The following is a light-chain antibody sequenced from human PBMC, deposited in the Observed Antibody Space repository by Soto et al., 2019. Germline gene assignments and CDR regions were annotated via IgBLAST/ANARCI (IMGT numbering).Light chain of an antibody. V-gene: IGKV3-20*01. CDR3: QQYGSSPPT. CDR2: GAS. CDR1: QSVSSSY. J-gene: IGKJ1*01. Sequence: VLTPLPGTLSLSSGEKATLSCMASQSVSSSYLAWYQQKPGQAPRLLIYGASSRATGIPDRFSGSGSGTDFTFTISRLEPEDFAVYYCQQYGSSPPTFGQGTKVDIK.